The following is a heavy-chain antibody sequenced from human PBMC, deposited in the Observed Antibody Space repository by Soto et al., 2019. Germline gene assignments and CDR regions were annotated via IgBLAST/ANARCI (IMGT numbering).Heavy chain of an antibody. D-gene: IGHD4-4*01. J-gene: IGHJ5*02. CDR2: INPNNGDT. CDR1: GYTFTGHY. CDR3: ARDVIAPPNYFDP. Sequence: ASVKVSCKASGYTFTGHYMHWVRQAPGQGLEWMGWINPNNGDTIYAQKFQGRVTMTRDTSISTAYMELSRLRSDDTAVYYCARDVIAPPNYFDPWGQGTLVTVSS. V-gene: IGHV1-2*02.